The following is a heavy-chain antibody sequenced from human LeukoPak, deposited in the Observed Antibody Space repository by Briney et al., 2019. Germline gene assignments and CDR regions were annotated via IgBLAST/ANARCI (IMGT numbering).Heavy chain of an antibody. V-gene: IGHV4-59*01. Sequence: PSETLSLTCTVSGGSISSYYWSWIRQPPGKGLEWIGYIYYSGSTNYNPSLKSRVTISVDTSKNQFSLKLSSVTAADTAVYYCARDPLGEGYWGQGTLVTVSS. J-gene: IGHJ4*02. CDR3: ARDPLGEGY. CDR2: IYYSGST. CDR1: GGSISSYY. D-gene: IGHD3-10*01.